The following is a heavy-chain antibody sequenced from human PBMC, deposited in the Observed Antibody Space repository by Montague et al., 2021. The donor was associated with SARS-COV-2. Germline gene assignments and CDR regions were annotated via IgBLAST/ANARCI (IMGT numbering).Heavy chain of an antibody. CDR3: ARHEAKYGLPLYYFDY. J-gene: IGHJ4*02. Sequence: SETLSLTCTVSGGSISSSNCTWVWIRQAKGKELVWFGSNYYSGSTYYNPSLKSRVTISVDTSKNQFSLKLISVTAADTAVYYCARHEAKYGLPLYYFDYWGQGTLVTVSS. D-gene: IGHD3-10*01. CDR1: GGSISSSNCT. V-gene: IGHV4-39*01. CDR2: NYYSGST.